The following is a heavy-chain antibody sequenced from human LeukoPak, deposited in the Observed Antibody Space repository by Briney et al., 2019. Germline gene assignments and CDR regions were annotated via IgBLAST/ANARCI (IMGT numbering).Heavy chain of an antibody. Sequence: GGSLRLSCTASGFTFGDYAMTWVRQAPGKGLEWVSSISSSSSYIYYADSVKGRFTISRDNAKNSLYLQMNSLRAEDTAVYYCARDQILAVWGQGTLVTVSS. D-gene: IGHD2-15*01. V-gene: IGHV3-21*01. CDR1: GFTFGDYA. J-gene: IGHJ4*02. CDR3: ARDQILAV. CDR2: ISSSSSYI.